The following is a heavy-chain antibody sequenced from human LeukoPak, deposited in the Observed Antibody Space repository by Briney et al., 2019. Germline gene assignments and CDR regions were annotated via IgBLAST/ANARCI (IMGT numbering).Heavy chain of an antibody. CDR1: GYSFTSHW. J-gene: IGHJ4*02. D-gene: IGHD2-8*01. Sequence: GESLKISCKGSGYSFTSHWIGWVRQMPGKGLEWMGIIYPGDSDTRYSPSFVGQVTLPADKSINTAFLQWSSLRASDTAMYYCARGTRKGVNYYPWFDCWGQGTLVTVSS. CDR3: ARGTRKGVNYYPWFDC. CDR2: IYPGDSDT. V-gene: IGHV5-51*01.